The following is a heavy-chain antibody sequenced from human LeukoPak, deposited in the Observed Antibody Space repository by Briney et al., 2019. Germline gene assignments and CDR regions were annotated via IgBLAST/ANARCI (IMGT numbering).Heavy chain of an antibody. V-gene: IGHV1-69*05. CDR3: ARKGTYYYDSSGYSVEYFDL. J-gene: IGHJ5*02. D-gene: IGHD3-22*01. CDR2: IIPIFGTA. Sequence: SVKVSCKASGGTFSSYAISWVRQAPGQGLEWMGGIIPIFGTANYAQKFQGRVTITTDESTSTAYMELSSLRSEDTAVYYCARKGTYYYDSSGYSVEYFDLWGQGTLVTVSS. CDR1: GGTFSSYA.